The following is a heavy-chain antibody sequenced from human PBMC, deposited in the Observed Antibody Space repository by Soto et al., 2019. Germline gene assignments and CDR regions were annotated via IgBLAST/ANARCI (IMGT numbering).Heavy chain of an antibody. J-gene: IGHJ4*02. D-gene: IGHD4-17*01. V-gene: IGHV4-34*01. CDR3: ARDYGIDY. CDR2: INHSGST. CDR1: GGSFSGYY. Sequence: PSETLSLTCAVYGGSFSGYYWSWIRQPPGKGLEWIGEINHSGSTNYNPSLKSRVTISVDTSKNQFSLKLSSVTAADTAVYYCARDYGIDYWGQGTLVTVSS.